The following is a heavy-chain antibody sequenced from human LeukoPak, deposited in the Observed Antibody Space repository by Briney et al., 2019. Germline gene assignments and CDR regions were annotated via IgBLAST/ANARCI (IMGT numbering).Heavy chain of an antibody. CDR1: GFTFSSYA. Sequence: GGSLRLSCVASGFTFSSYAMSWVRQAPGKGLEWVSSISGSGDTTYYTGSVKGRFTISRDNSKNALYLQMSSLRAEDTAVYYCAKSQRNDQQVVQRIDYWGQGTLVTVSS. CDR2: ISGSGDTT. D-gene: IGHD2-2*01. V-gene: IGHV3-23*01. J-gene: IGHJ4*02. CDR3: AKSQRNDQQVVQRIDY.